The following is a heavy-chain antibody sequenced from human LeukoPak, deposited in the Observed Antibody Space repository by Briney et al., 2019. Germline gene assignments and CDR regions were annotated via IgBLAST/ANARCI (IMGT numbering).Heavy chain of an antibody. Sequence: ASVKVSCKASGYTFTSYGISWVRQAPGQGLEGMGWISAYNGNTNYAQKLQGRVTMTTDTSTSTAYMELRSLRSDDTAVYYCARDVHIVVVTAVDAFDIWGQGTMVTVSS. CDR3: ARDVHIVVVTAVDAFDI. D-gene: IGHD2-21*02. CDR1: GYTFTSYG. CDR2: ISAYNGNT. J-gene: IGHJ3*02. V-gene: IGHV1-18*01.